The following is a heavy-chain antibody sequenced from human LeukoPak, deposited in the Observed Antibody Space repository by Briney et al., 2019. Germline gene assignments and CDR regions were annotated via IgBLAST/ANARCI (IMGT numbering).Heavy chain of an antibody. Sequence: SETLSLTCAVYGGSFSGYYWSWIRQPPGKGLEWIGEINHSGSTNYNPSLKSRVTISVDTSKNQFSLKLSSVTAADTAVYYCALTALNYYYYYYMDVWGKGTTVTVSS. CDR3: ALTALNYYYYYYMDV. V-gene: IGHV4-34*01. CDR2: INHSGST. CDR1: GGSFSGYY. J-gene: IGHJ6*03.